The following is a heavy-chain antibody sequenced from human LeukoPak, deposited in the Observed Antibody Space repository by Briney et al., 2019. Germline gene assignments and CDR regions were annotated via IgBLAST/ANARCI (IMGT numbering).Heavy chain of an antibody. Sequence: PGGSLRLSCAASGFTFSTYAMNWVRQAPGKGLEWVAFIRYDGSNKYYADSVKGRFTISRDNSKNTLYLQMNSLRAEDTAVYYCAKDLEGSSSSVLDYWGQGTLVTVSS. CDR3: AKDLEGSSSSVLDY. V-gene: IGHV3-30*02. D-gene: IGHD6-6*01. CDR1: GFTFSTYA. J-gene: IGHJ4*02. CDR2: IRYDGSNK.